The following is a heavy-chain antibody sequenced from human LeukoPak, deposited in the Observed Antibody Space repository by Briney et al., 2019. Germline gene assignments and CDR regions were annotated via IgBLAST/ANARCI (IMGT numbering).Heavy chain of an antibody. J-gene: IGHJ4*02. CDR3: ARGQKYIYGYTVTELGSGYFDY. CDR2: IFYSGRT. D-gene: IGHD5-18*01. V-gene: IGHV4-59*01. CDR1: GGSISSYY. Sequence: SETLSLTCSVSGGSISSYYWNWIRQPPGKGLEWIGYIFYSGRTSYNPSLKSRVTISVDTSKNRFSLTLSSVTAADTAVYYCARGQKYIYGYTVTELGSGYFDYWGQGTLVTVSS.